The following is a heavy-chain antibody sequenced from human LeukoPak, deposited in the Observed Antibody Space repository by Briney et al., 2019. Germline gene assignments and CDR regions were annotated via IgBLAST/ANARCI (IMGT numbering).Heavy chain of an antibody. V-gene: IGHV4-4*02. CDR2: IYHSGST. CDR3: ARVPRSYYYYYYMDV. Sequence: KPSGTLSLTCAVSGGSISSSNWWSWVRQPPGKGLEWIGEIYHSGSTNYNPSLKSRVTISVDKSKNQFSLKLSSVTAADTAVYYCARVPRSYYYYYYMDVWGKGTTVTVSS. CDR1: GGSISSSNW. J-gene: IGHJ6*03.